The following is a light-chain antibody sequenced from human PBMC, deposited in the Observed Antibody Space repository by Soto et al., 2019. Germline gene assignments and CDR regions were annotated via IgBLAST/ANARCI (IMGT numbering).Light chain of an antibody. V-gene: IGLV3-21*02. CDR2: DDF. J-gene: IGLJ2*01. CDR3: QVWDTSSNPLVV. CDR1: DIGSKR. Sequence: SYELTQPPSVSVAPGQTARLTCGGNDIGSKRVHWYQQKPGQAPVLVVFDDFDRPSGIPERFSGSNSGNTATLTISRVEAGDEAEYYCQVWDTSSNPLVVFGGGTKLTVL.